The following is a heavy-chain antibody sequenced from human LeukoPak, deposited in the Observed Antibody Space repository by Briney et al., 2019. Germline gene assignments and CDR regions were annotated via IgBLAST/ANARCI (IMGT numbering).Heavy chain of an antibody. V-gene: IGHV4-4*09. CDR2: IYTSGST. CDR3: ASTSLAAAGYYYMDV. D-gene: IGHD6-13*01. Sequence: SETLSLTCTVSGGSISSYYWSWIRQPPGKGLEWIGYIYTSGSTNYNPSLKSRVTISVDTSKNQFSLKLSSVTAADTAVYYCASTSLAAAGYYYMDVWGKGTTVIVSS. J-gene: IGHJ6*03. CDR1: GGSISSYY.